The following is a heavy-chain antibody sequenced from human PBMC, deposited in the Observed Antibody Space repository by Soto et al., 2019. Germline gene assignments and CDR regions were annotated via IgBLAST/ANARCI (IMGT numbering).Heavy chain of an antibody. CDR2: INPNSGGT. D-gene: IGHD2-8*01. J-gene: IGHJ6*02. CDR3: ARDRAPLMLYGPTYYYYYGMDV. V-gene: IGHV1-2*04. Sequence: ASVKVSCKASGYTFTGYYMHWVRQAPGQGLEWMGWINPNSGGTNYAQKFQGWVTMTRDTSISTAYMELSRLRSDDTAVYYCARDRAPLMLYGPTYYYYYGMDVWGQGTKVTVSS. CDR1: GYTFTGYY.